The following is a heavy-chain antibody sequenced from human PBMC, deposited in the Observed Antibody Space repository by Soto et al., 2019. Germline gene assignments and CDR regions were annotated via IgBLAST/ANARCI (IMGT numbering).Heavy chain of an antibody. J-gene: IGHJ6*02. CDR1: GGSISSGGYY. CDR2: IYYSGST. D-gene: IGHD2-2*02. CDR3: ARRKGVPAAIPSPVHYYYGMDV. Sequence: SETLSLTCTVSGGSISSGGYYWSWIRQHPGKGLEWIGYIYYSGSTYYNPSLKSRVTISVDTSKNQFSLKLSSVTAADTAVYYCARRKGVPAAIPSPVHYYYGMDVWGQGTTVTVSS. V-gene: IGHV4-31*03.